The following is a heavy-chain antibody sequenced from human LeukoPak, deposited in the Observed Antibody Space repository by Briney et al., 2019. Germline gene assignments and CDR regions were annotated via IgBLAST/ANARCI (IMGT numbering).Heavy chain of an antibody. CDR2: ISSSSSYI. D-gene: IGHD5-24*01. CDR3: ASGSTRTYGMDV. CDR1: GFTVNNNY. J-gene: IGHJ6*02. V-gene: IGHV3-21*01. Sequence: GGSLRLSCAASGFTVNNNYMSWVRQAPGKGLEWVSSISSSSSYIYYADSVKGRFTISRDNAKNSLYLQMNSLRAEDTAVYYCASGSTRTYGMDVWGQGTTVTVSS.